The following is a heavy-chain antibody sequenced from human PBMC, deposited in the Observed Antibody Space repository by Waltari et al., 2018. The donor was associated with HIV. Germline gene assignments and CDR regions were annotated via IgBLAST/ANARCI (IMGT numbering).Heavy chain of an antibody. CDR3: ARITMTLGRGMDV. Sequence: QLQLVQSGSELKKPGASVKVSCKASGYTFTNYAMNWVRQAPGQGLEWMGWINTNPGNPTDAHGLTGRFVFSLDTSVSTAYLQISSLKAEDTAVYYCARITMTLGRGMDVWGQGTTVTVSS. D-gene: IGHD3-10*01. J-gene: IGHJ6*02. V-gene: IGHV7-4-1*02. CDR2: INTNPGNP. CDR1: GYTFTNYA.